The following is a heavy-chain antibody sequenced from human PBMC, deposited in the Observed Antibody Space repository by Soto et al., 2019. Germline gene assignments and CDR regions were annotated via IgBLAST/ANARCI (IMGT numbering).Heavy chain of an antibody. J-gene: IGHJ3*02. D-gene: IGHD2-2*01. V-gene: IGHV1-69*04. CDR2: IIPILGIA. Sequence: SVKVSCKASGGTFSSYTISWVRQAPGQGLEWMGRIIPILGIANYAQKFQGRDTITADKSTSTAYMELSSLRSEDTAVYYCARDQGSGYCSSTSCYWDVNAFDISGQGTMVTVSS. CDR1: GGTFSSYT. CDR3: ARDQGSGYCSSTSCYWDVNAFDI.